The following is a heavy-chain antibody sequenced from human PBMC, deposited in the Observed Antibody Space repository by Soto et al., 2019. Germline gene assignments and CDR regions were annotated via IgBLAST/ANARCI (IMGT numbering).Heavy chain of an antibody. J-gene: IGHJ4*02. V-gene: IGHV1-3*01. CDR3: ARGGGCYGSGAYYRGYFDH. D-gene: IGHD3-10*01. Sequence: ASVKVSCKASGYSFANYTIHWVRQAPGQGLEWMGWLNPDTASTKFSPKFQGRVIITRDKSANTAFMQLTSLTSEDTALYYCARGGGCYGSGAYYRGYFDHWGLGTLVTVSS. CDR2: LNPDTAST. CDR1: GYSFANYT.